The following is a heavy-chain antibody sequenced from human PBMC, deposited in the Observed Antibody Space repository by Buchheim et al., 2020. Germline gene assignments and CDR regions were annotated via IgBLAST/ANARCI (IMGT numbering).Heavy chain of an antibody. D-gene: IGHD3-22*01. J-gene: IGHJ5*02. CDR3: ARGESVVWDYYDSSGYYPNWFDP. CDR2: IYYSGST. Sequence: QLQLQESGPGLVKPSETLSLTCTVSGGSISSSSYYWGWIRQPPGKGLEWIGSIYYSGSTYYNPSLKSRVTISVDTSKNQFSLKLSSVTAADTAVYYCARGESVVWDYYDSSGYYPNWFDPWGQGTL. CDR1: GGSISSSSYY. V-gene: IGHV4-39*01.